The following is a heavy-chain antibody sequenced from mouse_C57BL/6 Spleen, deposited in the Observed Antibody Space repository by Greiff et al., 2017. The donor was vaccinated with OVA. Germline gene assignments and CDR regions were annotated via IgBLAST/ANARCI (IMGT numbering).Heavy chain of an antibody. V-gene: IGHV14-4*01. J-gene: IGHJ4*01. CDR3: TRFLTGYAMDY. CDR1: GFNIKDDY. CDR2: IDPENGDT. D-gene: IGHD4-1*01. Sequence: EVKLQQSGAELVRPGASVKLSCTASGFNIKDDYMHWVKQRPEQGLEWIGWIDPENGDTEYASKFQGKATITADTSSNTAYLQLSSLTSEDTAVYYCTRFLTGYAMDYWGQGTSVTVSS.